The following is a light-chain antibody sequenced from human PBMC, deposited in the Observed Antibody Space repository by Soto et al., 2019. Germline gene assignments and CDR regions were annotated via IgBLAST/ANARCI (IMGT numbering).Light chain of an antibody. Sequence: QSVLTQPASVSGSPGQSITISCTGTSSDVGGYKFVSWYQQHPGKAPKLMIYGVSNRPSGVSDRFSGSKSGNTASLTISGLRAEDEGDYNCSSYTSSSAVVFGGGTKVTAL. J-gene: IGLJ3*02. V-gene: IGLV2-14*01. CDR2: GVS. CDR1: SSDVGGYKF. CDR3: SSYTSSSAVV.